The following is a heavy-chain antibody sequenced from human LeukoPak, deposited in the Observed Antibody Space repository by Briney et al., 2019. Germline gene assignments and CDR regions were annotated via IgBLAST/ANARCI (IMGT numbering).Heavy chain of an antibody. J-gene: IGHJ5*02. CDR1: GGSISSYY. Sequence: SETLSLTCTVSGGSISSYYWSWIRQPPGKGLEWIGYIYYSGSTNYNPSLKSRVTISVDTSKNQFSLKLSSVTAADTAVYYCASVVAAAGTGGWFDPWGQGTLVTVSS. CDR3: ASVVAAAGTGGWFDP. V-gene: IGHV4-59*01. D-gene: IGHD6-13*01. CDR2: IYYSGST.